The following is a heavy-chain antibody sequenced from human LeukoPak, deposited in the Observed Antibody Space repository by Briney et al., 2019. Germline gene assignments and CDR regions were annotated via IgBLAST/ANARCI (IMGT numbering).Heavy chain of an antibody. D-gene: IGHD2-15*01. Sequence: SETLSLTCTVSGGSISSYYWSWIRQPPGKGLEWIGYIYYSGSTNYNPSLKSRVTISVDKSKNQFSLKLSSVTAADTAVYYCARLKDTSNYYYGMDVWGQGTTVTVSS. V-gene: IGHV4-59*12. CDR3: ARLKDTSNYYYGMDV. CDR2: IYYSGST. J-gene: IGHJ6*02. CDR1: GGSISSYY.